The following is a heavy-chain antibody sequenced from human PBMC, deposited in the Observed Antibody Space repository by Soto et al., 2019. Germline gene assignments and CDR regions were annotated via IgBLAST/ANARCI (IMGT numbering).Heavy chain of an antibody. Sequence: AETLSLTRAVSGGSFSGYCRSWIRQFPGKRLDWIGEINHSGRTNHNPSLRSRVTFSVDTSKNEFSLRLSSVTAADTAVYYCASALRGNNDAFDIWGQGTMVT. V-gene: IGHV4-34*01. CDR1: GGSFSGYC. J-gene: IGHJ3*02. CDR2: INHSGRT. CDR3: ASALRGNNDAFDI.